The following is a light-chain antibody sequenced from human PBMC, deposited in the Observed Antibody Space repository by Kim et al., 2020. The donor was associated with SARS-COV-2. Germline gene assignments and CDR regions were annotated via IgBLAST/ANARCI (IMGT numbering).Light chain of an antibody. CDR3: QQANNFPYT. J-gene: IGKJ2*01. CDR2: GAS. CDR1: QDINNW. V-gene: IGKV1D-12*01. Sequence: SASVGDRVTITCRASQDINNWLAWYQQKPGKAPQLLIYGASSLQSGVPSRFSGSRSGTDFTLIISSLQPEDFAIYFCQQANNFPYTFGQGTKLEI.